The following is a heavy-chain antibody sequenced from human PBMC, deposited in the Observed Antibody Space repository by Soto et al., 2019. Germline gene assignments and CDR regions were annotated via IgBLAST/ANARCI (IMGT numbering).Heavy chain of an antibody. J-gene: IGHJ4*02. CDR2: IYYSGST. V-gene: IGHV4-39*01. Sequence: SETLSLTCTVSGGSISSSSYYWGWIRQPPGKGLEWIGSIYYSGSTYYNPSLKSRVTISVDTSKNQFSLKLSSVTAADTAVYYCATQDLAFDYWGQGTLVTVSS. CDR3: ATQDLAFDY. CDR1: GGSISSSSYY.